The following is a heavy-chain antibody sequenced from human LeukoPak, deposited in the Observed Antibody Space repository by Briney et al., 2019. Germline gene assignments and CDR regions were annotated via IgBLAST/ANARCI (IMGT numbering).Heavy chain of an antibody. V-gene: IGHV1-2*06. CDR1: GYTFTGYC. Sequence: ASVKVSCKASGYTFTGYCMHWVRQAPGQGLEWMGRINPNSGGTNYAQKFQGRVTMTRDTSISTAYMELSRLRSDDTAVYYCARGARAAAGTLLPWGQGTLVTVSS. D-gene: IGHD6-13*01. CDR3: ARGARAAAGTLLP. J-gene: IGHJ5*02. CDR2: INPNSGGT.